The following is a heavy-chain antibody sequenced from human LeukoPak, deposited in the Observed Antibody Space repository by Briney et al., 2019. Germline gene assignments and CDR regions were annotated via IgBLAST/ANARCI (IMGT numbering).Heavy chain of an antibody. D-gene: IGHD6-25*01. J-gene: IGHJ3*02. CDR3: SSAGSRQGFLVAFDI. CDR2: IRYDGSNK. V-gene: IGHV3-30*02. CDR1: GVTFSSYG. Sequence: GSLRLSCAASGVTFSSYGMHCGRQAPGKGLGWGAFIRYDGSNKYYADSVKGRLTISRDNATNSLYLQINSLRDQDTRLYYRSSAGSRQGFLVAFDIWGQGTMVTVSS.